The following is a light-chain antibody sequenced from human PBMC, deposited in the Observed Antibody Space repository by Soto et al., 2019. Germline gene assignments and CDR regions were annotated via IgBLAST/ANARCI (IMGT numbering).Light chain of an antibody. CDR3: QPYDDLPIT. CDR2: DAS. J-gene: IGKJ5*01. Sequence: DIQMTQSPASLSASVGDRVTITCQASRAIDKFLNWYQQKPGKAPKLLIDDASNLATGVPSRFSGSGSGTHFTFTISSLQPGDVATYYCQPYDDLPITFGQGTR. V-gene: IGKV1-33*01. CDR1: RAIDKF.